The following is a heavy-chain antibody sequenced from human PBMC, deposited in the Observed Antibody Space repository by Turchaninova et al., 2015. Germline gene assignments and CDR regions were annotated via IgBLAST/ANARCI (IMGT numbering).Heavy chain of an antibody. CDR3: ARRYFDS. CDR2: IRQDGSGK. J-gene: IGHJ4*02. Sequence: EVQLVESGGDLVQPGGSLRLSCAASGFTFTDYWLHWVRKAPGKGLEWVANIRQDGSGKYYGDSVKGRFTISRDNARNSLYLQMNNLRAEYTGVYYCARRYFDSWGQGTLVTVSS. CDR1: GFTFTDYW. V-gene: IGHV3-7*03.